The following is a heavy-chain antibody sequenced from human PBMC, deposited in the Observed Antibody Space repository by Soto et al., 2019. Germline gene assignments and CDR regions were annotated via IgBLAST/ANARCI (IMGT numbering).Heavy chain of an antibody. CDR1: GYTFTGYY. D-gene: IGHD3-10*01. CDR3: ASSLGPSLLSSGYFDY. J-gene: IGHJ4*02. V-gene: IGHV1-2*02. CDR2: INPNSGGT. Sequence: ASVKVSCKASGYTFTGYYMHWVRQAPGQGLEWMGWINPNSGGTNYAQKFQGRVTMTRDTSISTAYMELSRLRSDDTAVYYCASSLGPSLLSSGYFDYWGQGTLVTVSS.